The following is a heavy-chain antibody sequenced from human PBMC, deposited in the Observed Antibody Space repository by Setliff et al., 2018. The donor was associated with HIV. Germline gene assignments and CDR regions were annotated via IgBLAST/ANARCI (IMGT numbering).Heavy chain of an antibody. Sequence: PSETLSLTCTVSGVSISSHSWSWIRQPAGERLEWIGRIHATGGVNYNHSLKSRVTVSIDTAKTQFSLNLTSVTAADTAVYYCAREKSGAGLLDAFDIWGQGTMVTVSS. CDR1: GVSISSHS. D-gene: IGHD1-26*01. J-gene: IGHJ3*02. CDR3: AREKSGAGLLDAFDI. V-gene: IGHV4-4*07. CDR2: IHATGGV.